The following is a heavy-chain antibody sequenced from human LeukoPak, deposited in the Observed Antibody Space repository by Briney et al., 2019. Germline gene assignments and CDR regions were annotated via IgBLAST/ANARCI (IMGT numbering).Heavy chain of an antibody. D-gene: IGHD5/OR15-5a*01. CDR3: ARAETDSVGAFDI. CDR1: GYSISIGYY. V-gene: IGHV4-38-2*01. J-gene: IGHJ3*02. CDR2: IYHSGST. Sequence: KPSETLSLTCAVSGYSISIGYYWGWIRQPPGKGLEWIGSIYHSGSTYYNPSLKSRVTISVDTSKNQFSLKLSSVTAADTAVYYCARAETDSVGAFDIWGQGTMVTVSS.